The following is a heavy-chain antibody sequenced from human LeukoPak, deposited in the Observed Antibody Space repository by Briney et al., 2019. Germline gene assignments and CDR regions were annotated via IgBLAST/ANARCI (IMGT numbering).Heavy chain of an antibody. CDR2: IYYSGST. CDR3: ARGGGGHSWYFDL. D-gene: IGHD2-15*01. Sequence: SQTLSLTCTVSGGSISSGGYYWSWIRQHPGKGLEWIGYIYYSGSTYYTPSLKNRVTISVATSKNQFSLRLSTVTAVDTAVYYCARGGGGHSWYFDLWGRGTLVTVSS. J-gene: IGHJ2*01. V-gene: IGHV4-31*03. CDR1: GGSISSGGYY.